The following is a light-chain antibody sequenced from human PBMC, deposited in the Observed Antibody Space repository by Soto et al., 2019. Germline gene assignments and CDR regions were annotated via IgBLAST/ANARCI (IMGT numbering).Light chain of an antibody. CDR2: GAS. CDR1: QSVSSR. V-gene: IGKV3D-15*01. CDR3: QQYNNWPRT. J-gene: IGKJ1*01. Sequence: EIVLTQSPGTLSLSPGERATLSCRASQSVSSRLAWYQHKPGQAPRLLISGASSRATGIPDRFSGSGSGTEFTLTISSLQSEDFAVYYCQQYNNWPRTFGQGTKVDIK.